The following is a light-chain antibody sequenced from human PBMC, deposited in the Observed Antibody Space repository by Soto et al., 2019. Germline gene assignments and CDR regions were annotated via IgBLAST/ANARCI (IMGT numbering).Light chain of an antibody. CDR3: RSYAGSYTWV. V-gene: IGLV2-11*01. Sequence: QSALTQPRSVSGSPGQSVTLSCTGTSSDVGSYNYVSWYQQHPGKAPKLMIDDVNKRPSGVPDRFSGSRSGNTASLTISGLQAEDEADYYCRSYAGSYTWVFGGGTKLTVL. CDR2: DVN. CDR1: SSDVGSYNY. J-gene: IGLJ3*02.